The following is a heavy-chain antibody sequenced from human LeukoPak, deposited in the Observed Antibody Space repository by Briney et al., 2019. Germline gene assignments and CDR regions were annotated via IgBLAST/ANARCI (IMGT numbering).Heavy chain of an antibody. Sequence: PGGSLRLSCAASGFTFSSYSMNWVRQAPGKGLEWVSSISSSGDYIYYADSLKGRFTISRDNAKNSLYLQMNSLRAENTAVYYCARSRAIEWFGEFGSPWGQGTLVTVSS. CDR1: GFTFSSYS. CDR3: ARSRAIEWFGEFGSP. J-gene: IGHJ4*02. V-gene: IGHV3-21*01. CDR2: ISSSGDYI. D-gene: IGHD3-10*01.